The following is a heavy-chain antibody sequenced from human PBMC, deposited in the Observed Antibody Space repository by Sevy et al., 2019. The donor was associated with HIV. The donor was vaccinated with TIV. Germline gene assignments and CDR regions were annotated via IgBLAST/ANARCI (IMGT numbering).Heavy chain of an antibody. V-gene: IGHV3-33*01. CDR1: GFTFSSYG. Sequence: GGSLRLSCAASGFTFSSYGMHWVRQAPGKGLEWVVVIWYDGSNKYYADSVKGRFTISRDNSKNTLYLQMNSLRAEDTAVYYCARVGMGGIDYWGQGTLVTVSS. CDR3: ARVGMGGIDY. J-gene: IGHJ4*02. CDR2: IWYDGSNK. D-gene: IGHD3-16*01.